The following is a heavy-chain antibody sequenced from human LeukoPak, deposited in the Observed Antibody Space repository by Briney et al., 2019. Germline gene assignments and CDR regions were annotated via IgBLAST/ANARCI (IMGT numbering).Heavy chain of an antibody. CDR1: GFTFSSYV. CDR3: ARDWVYKIDY. Sequence: GGSLRLSCETAGFTFSSYVMHWVRRTPGKGLVWVSRISHDGIISYTDSVKGRFTISRDNAKNTLILQMNSLRVEDTAVYYCARDWVYKIDYWGRGTLVTVSS. CDR2: ISHDGII. J-gene: IGHJ4*02. V-gene: IGHV3-74*01. D-gene: IGHD5-24*01.